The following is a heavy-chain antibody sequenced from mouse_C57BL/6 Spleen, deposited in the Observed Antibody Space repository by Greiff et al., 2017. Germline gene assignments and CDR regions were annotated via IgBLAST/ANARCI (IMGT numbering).Heavy chain of an antibody. V-gene: IGHV1-52*01. J-gene: IGHJ4*01. CDR2: IDPSDSET. CDR3: ARLAQATGAMDY. Sequence: QVQLQQPGAELVRPGSSVKLSCKASGYTFTSYWMHWVKQRPIQGLEWIGNIDPSDSETHYNQKFKDKATLTVDKSSSTAYMQRSSLTSEDSAVYYCARLAQATGAMDYWGQGTSVTVSS. CDR1: GYTFTSYW. D-gene: IGHD3-2*02.